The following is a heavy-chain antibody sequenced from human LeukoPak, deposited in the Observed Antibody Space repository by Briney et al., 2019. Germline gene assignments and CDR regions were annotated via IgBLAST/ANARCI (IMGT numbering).Heavy chain of an antibody. D-gene: IGHD1-26*01. Sequence: GGSLRLSCAASGFTFSTYGMHWVRQAPGKGLEYVSGISSNGGSTYYANSVKGRFTISRDNSKNALYLQMHSLRAEDTAVYYCAKSRWETYAVRAFDIWGQGTMVTVSS. CDR3: AKSRWETYAVRAFDI. CDR2: ISSNGGST. CDR1: GFTFSTYG. J-gene: IGHJ3*02. V-gene: IGHV3-64*01.